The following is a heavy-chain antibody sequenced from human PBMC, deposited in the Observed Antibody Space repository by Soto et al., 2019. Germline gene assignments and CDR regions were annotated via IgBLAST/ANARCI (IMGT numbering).Heavy chain of an antibody. CDR3: ARGTKNWFDP. J-gene: IGHJ5*02. CDR1: GGSISSYY. CDR2: IYYSGST. Sequence: SETLSLTCTVSGGSISSYYWSWIRQPPGKGLEWIGYIYYSGSTNYNPSLKSRVTISVDTSKNQFSLKLSSVTAADTAVYYCARGTKNWFDPCGKGTLVTVSS. V-gene: IGHV4-59*01.